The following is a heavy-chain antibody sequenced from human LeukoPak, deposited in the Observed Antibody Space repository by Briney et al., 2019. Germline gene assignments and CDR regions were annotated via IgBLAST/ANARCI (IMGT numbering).Heavy chain of an antibody. D-gene: IGHD3-10*01. J-gene: IGHJ5*02. CDR3: ARDMVRGVSWFDP. CDR1: GGSISSYY. V-gene: IGHV4-59*01. Sequence: SETLSLTCTVSGGSISSYYCSWIRQPPGKGLEWIGYTYYSGSTNYNPSLKSRVTISVDTSKNQFSLKLSSVTAADTALYYCARDMVRGVSWFDPWGQGTLVTVSS. CDR2: TYYSGST.